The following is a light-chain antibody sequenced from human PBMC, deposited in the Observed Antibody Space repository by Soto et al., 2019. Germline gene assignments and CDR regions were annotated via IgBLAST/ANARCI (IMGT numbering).Light chain of an antibody. Sequence: DIQMTQSPSSLSASVGDRVTITCRASRDIANYLAWYQQKPGKVPQLLIYAASTLQSGVPSRFSGSGSGTDFTLTISSLQPEDVATYYCQKSNSSPFTFGPGTKVNIK. CDR1: RDIANY. CDR2: AAS. CDR3: QKSNSSPFT. J-gene: IGKJ3*01. V-gene: IGKV1-27*01.